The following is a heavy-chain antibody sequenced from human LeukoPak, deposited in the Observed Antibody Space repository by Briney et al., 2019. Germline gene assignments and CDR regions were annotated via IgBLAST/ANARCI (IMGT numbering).Heavy chain of an antibody. Sequence: GGSLRLSCAASGFTFRDYYMSWIRQAPGKGLEWVSYISSSGSTIYYADSVKGRFTISRDNAKNSLYLQMNSLRAEDTALYYCARDQGEVGSYYATGLVDYWGQGTLVTVSS. J-gene: IGHJ4*02. CDR1: GFTFRDYY. CDR2: ISSSGSTI. D-gene: IGHD1-26*01. V-gene: IGHV3-11*01. CDR3: ARDQGEVGSYYATGLVDY.